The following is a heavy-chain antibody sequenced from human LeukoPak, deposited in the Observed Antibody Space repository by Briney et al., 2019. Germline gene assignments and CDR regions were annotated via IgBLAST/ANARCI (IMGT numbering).Heavy chain of an antibody. CDR3: ARHYGP. Sequence: PSETLSLTCAVYGGSFSGYYWSWIRQPPGKGLEWIGEINHSGSTNYNPPLKSRVTISVDTSKNQFSLKLNSVTATDTAVYYCARHYGPWGQGTLVTASS. J-gene: IGHJ4*02. CDR1: GGSFSGYY. V-gene: IGHV4-34*01. D-gene: IGHD3-16*01. CDR2: INHSGST.